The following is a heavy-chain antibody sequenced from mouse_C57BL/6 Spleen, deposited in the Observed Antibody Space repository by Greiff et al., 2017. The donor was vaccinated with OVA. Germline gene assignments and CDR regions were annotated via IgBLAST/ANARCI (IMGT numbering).Heavy chain of an antibody. CDR1: GYSITSGYY. V-gene: IGHV3-6*01. Sequence: EVKLQESGPGLVKPSQSLSLTCSVTGYSITSGYYWNWIRQFPGNKLEWMGYISYDGSNNYNPSLKNRISITRDTSKNQFFLKLNSVTTEDTATYYCANDYDGFAYWGQGTLVTVSA. J-gene: IGHJ3*01. CDR3: ANDYDGFAY. CDR2: ISYDGSN. D-gene: IGHD2-4*01.